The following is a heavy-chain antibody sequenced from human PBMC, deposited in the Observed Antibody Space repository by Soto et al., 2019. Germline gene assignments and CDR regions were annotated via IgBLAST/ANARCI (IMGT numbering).Heavy chain of an antibody. V-gene: IGHV4-39*01. CDR3: ARIVYYDSSGYYSARGALDY. CDR1: GGSISSSSYY. CDR2: IYYSGST. Sequence: QLQLQESGPGLVKPSETLSLTCTVSGGSISSSSYYWGWIRQPPGKGLEWIGSIYYSGSTYYNPSRQSRVTISVDTSKNQFSLKLSYVTAADTAVYYCARIVYYDSSGYYSARGALDYWGQGTLVTVSS. J-gene: IGHJ4*02. D-gene: IGHD3-22*01.